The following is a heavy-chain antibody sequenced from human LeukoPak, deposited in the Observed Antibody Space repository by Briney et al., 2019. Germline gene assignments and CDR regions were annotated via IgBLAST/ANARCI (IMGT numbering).Heavy chain of an antibody. CDR3: ARASVTYYYYYYMDV. Sequence: SETLSLTCTVSGGSISSSSYYWGWIRQPPGKGLEWIGSIYYSGSTYYNPSLESRVTISVDTSKNQFSLKLSSVTAADTAVYYCARASVTYYYYYYMDVWGKGTTVTVSS. V-gene: IGHV4-39*07. D-gene: IGHD4-11*01. CDR2: IYYSGST. CDR1: GGSISSSSYY. J-gene: IGHJ6*03.